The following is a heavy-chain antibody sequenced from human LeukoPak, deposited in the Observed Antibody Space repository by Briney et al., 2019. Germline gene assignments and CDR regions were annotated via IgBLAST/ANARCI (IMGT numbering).Heavy chain of an antibody. J-gene: IGHJ4*02. CDR1: GGSISSSRYY. CDR3: ARRRGAHIAAASTAGDFDY. CDR2: IHYSGST. Sequence: SETLSLTCTVSGGSISSSRYYWGWIRQPPGKGLEWIGSIHYSGSTNYNPSLKSRVTISVDTSKNQFSLKLSSVTAADTAVYYCARRRGAHIAAASTAGDFDYWGQGTLVTVSS. D-gene: IGHD6-13*01. V-gene: IGHV4-39*07.